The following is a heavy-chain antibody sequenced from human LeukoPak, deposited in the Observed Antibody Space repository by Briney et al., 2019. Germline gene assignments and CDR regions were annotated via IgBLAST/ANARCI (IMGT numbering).Heavy chain of an antibody. CDR2: ISSSSSYI. J-gene: IGHJ3*02. V-gene: IGHV3-21*01. Sequence: KPGGSLRLSCAASGFTFSSYSMNWVRQAPGKGLEWVSSISSSSSYIYYADSVKGRLTISRDNAKNSLYLQMNSLRAEDTAVYYCARDGAIIDAFDIWGQGTMVTVSS. CDR3: ARDGAIIDAFDI. CDR1: GFTFSSYS. D-gene: IGHD1-26*01.